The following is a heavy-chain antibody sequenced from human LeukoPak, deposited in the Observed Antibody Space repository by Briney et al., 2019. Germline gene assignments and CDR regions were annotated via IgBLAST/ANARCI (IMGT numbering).Heavy chain of an antibody. J-gene: IGHJ3*02. CDR1: GFAFSTYD. V-gene: IGHV3-13*04. CDR3: ARGFVHAFDI. CDR2: IGVAGDT. Sequence: GGSLRLFCAASGFAFSTYDMHWVRQATGKGLEWVSAIGVAGDTYYPGSVKGRFTISRENAKNSLYLQMNSLRAGDTAVYYCARGFVHAFDIWGQGTMVTVSS. D-gene: IGHD6-6*01.